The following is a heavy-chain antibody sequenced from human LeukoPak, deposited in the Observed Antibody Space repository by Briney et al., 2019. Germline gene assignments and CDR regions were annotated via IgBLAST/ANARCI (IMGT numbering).Heavy chain of an antibody. J-gene: IGHJ4*02. V-gene: IGHV3-23*01. CDR2: ISGGGRTT. CDR1: GFTFTNRA. Sequence: GGSLRLSCAASGFTFTNRAVSWVRQAPGKGLQWVSVISGGGRTTEYADSVKGRFTISRDNSKNTLSLQMNSLRVEDTAIYYCAKNVMVKRYFDSWGQGTLVTVSS. D-gene: IGHD5-18*01. CDR3: AKNVMVKRYFDS.